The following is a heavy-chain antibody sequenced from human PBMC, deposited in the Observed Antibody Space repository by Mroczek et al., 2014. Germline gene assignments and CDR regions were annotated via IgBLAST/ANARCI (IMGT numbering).Heavy chain of an antibody. Sequence: QVQLQQWGAGLLKPSETLSLTCAVYGGSFSGYYWSWIRQPPGKGLEWIGEINHSGSTNYNPSLKSRVTISVDTSKNQFSLKLSSVTAADTAVYYCASAVGELHRSFGYWGQGTLVTVSS. V-gene: IGHV4-34*01. CDR2: INHSGST. CDR3: ASAVGELHRSFGY. D-gene: IGHD1-26*01. CDR1: GGSFSGYY. J-gene: IGHJ4*02.